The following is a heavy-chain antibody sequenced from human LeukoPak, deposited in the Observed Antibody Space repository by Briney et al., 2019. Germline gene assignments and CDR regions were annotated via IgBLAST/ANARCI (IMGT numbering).Heavy chain of an antibody. CDR3: ARDVGASPYFDY. Sequence: GGSLRLSCAASGFTVSSNYMSWVRKAPGKGLEWVSVIYSGGSTYYADSVKGRFTISRDNSKNTLYLQMNSLRAEDTAVYYCARDVGASPYFDYWGQGTLVTVSS. D-gene: IGHD1-26*01. CDR2: IYSGGST. V-gene: IGHV3-53*01. CDR1: GFTVSSNY. J-gene: IGHJ4*02.